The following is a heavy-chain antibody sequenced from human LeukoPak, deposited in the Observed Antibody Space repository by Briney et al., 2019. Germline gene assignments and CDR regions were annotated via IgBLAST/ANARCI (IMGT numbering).Heavy chain of an antibody. CDR2: IHYTGST. CDR1: GGSISNYH. V-gene: IGHV4-59*01. J-gene: IGHJ5*02. CDR3: ARDIYGSGHGWFDV. D-gene: IGHD3-10*01. Sequence: SETLSLTCTVSGGSISNYHWSWIRQPPGKGLEWMGYIHYTGSTNYNPSLKSRVTISVDTSKRQLSLMLRSVTAADTAVYYCARDIYGSGHGWFDVWGQGTLVTVSS.